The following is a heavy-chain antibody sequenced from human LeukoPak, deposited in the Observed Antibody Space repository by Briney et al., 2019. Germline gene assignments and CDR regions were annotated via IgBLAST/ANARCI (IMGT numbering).Heavy chain of an antibody. CDR2: ISNDGRFQ. V-gene: IGHV3-30-3*02. D-gene: IGHD6-19*01. Sequence: GRSLRLSCAASGFIFRNYAMHWVRQAPGKGLEWVAVISNDGRFQLYADSVKGRFTISRDNSKNTLYLQMNSLRAEDTAIYYCAKTLAGYYFDYWGQGTLVTVSS. CDR3: AKTLAGYYFDY. J-gene: IGHJ4*02. CDR1: GFIFRNYA.